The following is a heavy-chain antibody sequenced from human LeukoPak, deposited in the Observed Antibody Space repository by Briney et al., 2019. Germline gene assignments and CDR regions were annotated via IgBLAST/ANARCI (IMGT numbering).Heavy chain of an antibody. Sequence: PGGSLRLSCAASGFTFSSYGMHWVRQAPGKGLEWVAVISYDGSNKYYADSVKGRFTISRDNSKNTLYLQMNSLRAEDTAVYYCASSGYSYGSQDDAFDIWGQGTMVTVSS. CDR3: ASSGYSYGSQDDAFDI. CDR2: ISYDGSNK. CDR1: GFTFSSYG. J-gene: IGHJ3*02. D-gene: IGHD5-18*01. V-gene: IGHV3-30*03.